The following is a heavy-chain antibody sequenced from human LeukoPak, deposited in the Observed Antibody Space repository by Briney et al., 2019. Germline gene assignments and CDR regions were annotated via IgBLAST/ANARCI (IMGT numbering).Heavy chain of an antibody. CDR3: ARLDGSGSYAGINWFDP. Sequence: SETLSLTRTVSGGSISSSSYYWGWIRQPPGKGLEWIGSIYYSGSTYYNPSLKSRVTISVDTSKNQFSLKLSSVTAADTAVYYCARLDGSGSYAGINWFDPWGQGTLVTVSS. D-gene: IGHD3-10*01. CDR2: IYYSGST. J-gene: IGHJ5*02. V-gene: IGHV4-39*01. CDR1: GGSISSSSYY.